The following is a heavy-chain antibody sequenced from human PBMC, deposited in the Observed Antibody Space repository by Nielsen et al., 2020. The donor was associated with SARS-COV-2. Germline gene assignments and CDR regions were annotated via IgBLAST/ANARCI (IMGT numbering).Heavy chain of an antibody. CDR3: AIDYYDSPDY. D-gene: IGHD3-22*01. CDR1: GFTFSNYW. Sequence: GESLKISCAASGFTFSNYWMHWVRQGPGKGLFWVSRISPDGTTTAYADSVKGRFAISRDNSKSTLYLQMNSLRAEDTAIYYCAIDYYDSPDYWGPGTLVTVSP. J-gene: IGHJ4*02. CDR2: ISPDGTTT. V-gene: IGHV3-74*01.